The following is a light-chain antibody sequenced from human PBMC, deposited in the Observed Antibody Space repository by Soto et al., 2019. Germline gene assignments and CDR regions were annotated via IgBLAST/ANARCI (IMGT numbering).Light chain of an antibody. Sequence: QSVLTQPPSLSGAPGQRVTISCTGSSSNIGAGYDVHWYQQLPGTAPKLLIYGNNNRPSGVPDRFSGSKSGTSASLAITGLQAEYEADYYCQSYESSLRVSVFGTGTKLTVL. V-gene: IGLV1-40*01. CDR3: QSYESSLRVSV. CDR2: GNN. CDR1: SSNIGAGYD. J-gene: IGLJ1*01.